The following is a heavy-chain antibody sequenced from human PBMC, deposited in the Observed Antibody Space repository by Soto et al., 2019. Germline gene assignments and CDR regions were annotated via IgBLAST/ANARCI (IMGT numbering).Heavy chain of an antibody. CDR2: ISNSGST. CDR3: ATESGSTYGYFDH. V-gene: IGHV4-30-4*01. CDR1: GGSVTSDEDY. D-gene: IGHD5-18*01. Sequence: SETLSLTCTVSGGSVTSDEDYWTWIRQSPGKGLEWIGYISNSGSTGYNPSLKTRLSMSVDRSKNQFTLRLTSVTAAATAVYFGATESGSTYGYFDHWGQGTQVTVSS. J-gene: IGHJ4*02.